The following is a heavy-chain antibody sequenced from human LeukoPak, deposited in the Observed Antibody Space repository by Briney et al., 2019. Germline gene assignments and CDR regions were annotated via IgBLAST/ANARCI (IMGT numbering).Heavy chain of an antibody. CDR3: ARDHYYSSGIDY. CDR1: GFTFSDYY. V-gene: IGHV3-11*06. J-gene: IGHJ4*02. CDR2: ISSSSSYT. D-gene: IGHD3-10*01. Sequence: GGSLRLSCAASGFTFSDYYMSWIRQAPGKGLEWVSYISSSSSYTNYADSVKGRFTISRDNAKNSLYLQMNSLRAEDTAVYYCARDHYYSSGIDYWGQGTLVTVSS.